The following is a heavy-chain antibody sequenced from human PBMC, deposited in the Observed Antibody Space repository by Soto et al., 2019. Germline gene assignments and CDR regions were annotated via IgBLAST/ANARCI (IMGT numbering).Heavy chain of an antibody. D-gene: IGHD3-10*01. CDR2: INHSGST. V-gene: IGHV4-34*01. Sequence: QVQLQQWGAGLLKPSETLSLTCAVYGGSFSGYYWSWIRQPPGKGLEWIGEINHSGSTNYNPSLKSRVTISVDTSKNQVSLKLRSVTAADTAVYYGARSRSYLIRGGMSWFDPWGQGTLVTVSS. CDR1: GGSFSGYY. CDR3: ARSRSYLIRGGMSWFDP. J-gene: IGHJ5*02.